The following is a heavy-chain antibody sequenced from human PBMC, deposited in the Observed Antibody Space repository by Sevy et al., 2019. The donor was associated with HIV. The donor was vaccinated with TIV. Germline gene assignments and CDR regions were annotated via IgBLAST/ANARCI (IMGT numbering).Heavy chain of an antibody. CDR3: ARDTRGSTRLWSGSRTPRDY. CDR1: GFTFSSYW. CDR2: IKQDGSEK. D-gene: IGHD3-3*01. V-gene: IGHV3-7*01. J-gene: IGHJ4*02. Sequence: GGSLRLSCAASGFTFSSYWMSWVRQAPGKGLEWVANIKQDGSEKYYVDSVKGRFTISRDNAKNSLYLQMNSLRAEDTAVYYCARDTRGSTRLWSGSRTPRDYWGQGTLVTVSS.